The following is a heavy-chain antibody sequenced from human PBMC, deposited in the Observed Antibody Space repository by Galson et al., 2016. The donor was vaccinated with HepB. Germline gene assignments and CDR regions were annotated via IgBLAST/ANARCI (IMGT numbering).Heavy chain of an antibody. CDR2: ISPSTTHI. CDR1: GFTFITYA. CDR3: ASPSGRYSVHTFDL. V-gene: IGHV3-21*01. D-gene: IGHD1-26*01. Sequence: SLRLSCAASGFTFITYAMSWVRQAPGKGLEWVAYISPSTTHINYADSVMGRFTVSRDNAKNSLYLQMNSLGAEDTAVYYCASPSGRYSVHTFDLWGQGTMVTVSS. J-gene: IGHJ3*01.